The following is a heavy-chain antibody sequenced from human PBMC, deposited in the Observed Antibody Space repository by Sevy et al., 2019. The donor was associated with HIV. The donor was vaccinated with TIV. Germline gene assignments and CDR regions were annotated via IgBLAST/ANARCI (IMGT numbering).Heavy chain of an antibody. J-gene: IGHJ4*02. Sequence: GGSLRLSCAASGFTFSSYAMSWVRQAPGKGLEWVSVISGGGGTTYYADSVKGRFTISRDKSKKTVYLQMNSLRAEDTALYYCAKDKAGSSGWYGDYWGQGTLVTVSS. CDR1: GFTFSSYA. CDR2: ISGGGGTT. D-gene: IGHD6-19*01. CDR3: AKDKAGSSGWYGDY. V-gene: IGHV3-23*01.